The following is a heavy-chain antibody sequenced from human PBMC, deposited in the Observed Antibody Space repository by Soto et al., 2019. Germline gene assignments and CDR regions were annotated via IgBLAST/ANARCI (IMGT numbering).Heavy chain of an antibody. CDR1: GFTFSRYG. Sequence: GGSLRLSCAVSGFTFSRYGMNWVRQAPGKGLEWVSSVSSTTNYIYYADSMKGRFTVSRDNSKNSVYLDMNTVSAEDTAVYYCARESEDSTSNFDYWGQGTLVTVSS. V-gene: IGHV3-21*01. CDR2: VSSTTNYI. J-gene: IGHJ4*02. CDR3: ARESEDSTSNFDY. D-gene: IGHD5-18*01.